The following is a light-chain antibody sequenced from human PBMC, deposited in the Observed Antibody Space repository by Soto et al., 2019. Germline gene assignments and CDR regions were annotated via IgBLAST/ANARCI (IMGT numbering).Light chain of an antibody. CDR2: GAS. Sequence: EIVLTQSPGTLSLSPGERATLSCRASQSVSSSLAWYQQKTGQAPRLLISGASSRATGITDRFSGSGSETDFTLTISRLEPEDFALYYCQQYGTSPITFGQGTRLEIK. CDR1: QSVSSSL. V-gene: IGKV3-20*01. CDR3: QQYGTSPIT. J-gene: IGKJ5*01.